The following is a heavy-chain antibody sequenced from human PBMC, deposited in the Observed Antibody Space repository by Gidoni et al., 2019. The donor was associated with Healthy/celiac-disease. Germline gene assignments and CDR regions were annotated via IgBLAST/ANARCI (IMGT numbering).Heavy chain of an antibody. CDR3: ARGLIESSTSCPFDY. CDR1: GGPISRGGYY. D-gene: IGHD2-2*01. V-gene: IGHV4-31*03. J-gene: IGHJ4*02. CDR2: IYYSGNT. Sequence: QVQLQESGPGLVKPSQTLSLTCTVSGGPISRGGYYWSWIRQHPGKGLEWIGYIYYSGNTYYNPSLKSRVTISVDTSKNQFSLKLSSVTAADTAVYYCARGLIESSTSCPFDYWGQGTLVTVSS.